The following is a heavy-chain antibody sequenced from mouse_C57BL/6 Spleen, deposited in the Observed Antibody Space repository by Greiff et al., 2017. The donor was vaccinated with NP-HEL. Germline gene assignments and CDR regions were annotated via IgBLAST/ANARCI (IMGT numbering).Heavy chain of an antibody. CDR1: GFSFNTYA. CDR2: IRSKSNNYAT. V-gene: IGHV10-1*01. J-gene: IGHJ3*01. Sequence: EVQLVESGGGLVQPKGSLKLSCAASGFSFNTYAMNWVRQAPGKGLEWVARIRSKSNNYATYYADSVKDRFTISRDDSESMLYLQMNNLKTEDTAMYYCVSSFTIGFAYWGQGTLVTVSA. CDR3: VSSFTIGFAY.